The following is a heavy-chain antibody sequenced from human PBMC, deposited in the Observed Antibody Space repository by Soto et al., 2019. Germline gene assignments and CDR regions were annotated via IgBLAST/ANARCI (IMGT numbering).Heavy chain of an antibody. V-gene: IGHV3-30*18. CDR2: ISDDGSKE. J-gene: IGHJ4*02. CDR3: AKDKGKKYFDF. CDR1: GLTFSEAG. Sequence: GGYLRLSSAVSGLTFSEAGMNWVRQAPGKGLEWVAVISDDGSKEYYADSGKGRFTISRDNSKNTLSLQMNSLRLEDTAVYYCAKDKGKKYFDFWGQGTLVTVSS.